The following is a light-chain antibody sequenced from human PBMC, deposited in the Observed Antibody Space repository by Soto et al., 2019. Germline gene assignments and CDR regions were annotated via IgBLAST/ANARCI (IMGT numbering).Light chain of an antibody. CDR1: QGISSY. J-gene: IGKJ1*01. CDR2: AAS. Sequence: AIRMTQSPSSLSASTGDRVTITCRASQGISSYLAWYQQKPGKAPKLLIYAASTLQSGVPSRFSGSGSGTDFTLTLSCLQSEDFATHYCQQYYSYPRTFGQGTKVEIK. V-gene: IGKV1-8*01. CDR3: QQYYSYPRT.